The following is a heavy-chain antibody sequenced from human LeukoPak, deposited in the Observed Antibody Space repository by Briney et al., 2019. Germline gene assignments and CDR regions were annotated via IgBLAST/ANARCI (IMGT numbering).Heavy chain of an antibody. Sequence: PSETLSLTCTVSGGSISSSSYYWGWIRQPPGKGLEWIGSIYYSGSTYYNPSLKSRVTISVDTSKNQFSLKLSSVIAADTAVYYCASLLLGYCSSTSCRRPFDYWGQGTLVTVSS. D-gene: IGHD2-2*01. V-gene: IGHV4-39*01. CDR2: IYYSGST. CDR1: GGSISSSSYY. J-gene: IGHJ4*02. CDR3: ASLLLGYCSSTSCRRPFDY.